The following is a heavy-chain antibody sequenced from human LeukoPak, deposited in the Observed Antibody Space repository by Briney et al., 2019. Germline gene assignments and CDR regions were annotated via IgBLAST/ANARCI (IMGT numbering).Heavy chain of an antibody. CDR2: IKQDGTEK. D-gene: IGHD1-20*01. CDR3: ARDWGNWMNAFGM. CDR1: RFSLSKYW. Sequence: GCALRLSCATSRFSLSKYWMSWVRPAAGKGLEWVANIKQDGTEKYYVDSVKGRFTISRDNAKNSLHLQMNSLRAEDTAVYYCARDWGNWMNAFGMWGQGTVVTVSS. J-gene: IGHJ3*02. V-gene: IGHV3-7*05.